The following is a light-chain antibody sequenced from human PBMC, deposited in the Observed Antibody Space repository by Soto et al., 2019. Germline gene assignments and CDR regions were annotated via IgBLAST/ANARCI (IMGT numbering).Light chain of an antibody. Sequence: EIVMTQSPATLSVSPGDRATLSCRAGQSVSSNLAWYQQKPGQAPRLLIYGASTRATGIPARFSGSGSGTEFTLTISSLQSEAFAVYYCQQYNNWPFTFGQGTRLEIK. CDR1: QSVSSN. CDR3: QQYNNWPFT. J-gene: IGKJ5*01. V-gene: IGKV3-15*01. CDR2: GAS.